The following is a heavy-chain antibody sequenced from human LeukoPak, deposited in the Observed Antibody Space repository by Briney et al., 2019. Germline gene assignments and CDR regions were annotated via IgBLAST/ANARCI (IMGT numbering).Heavy chain of an antibody. J-gene: IGHJ4*02. Sequence: GGSLRLSCATSGFTFSKYAVSWVRQAPGKGLEWVSSISGSGGTTYYADSVKGRFTISRDNSKNTLYLQMNSLRAEDTSVYYCAKDPYRATSGLVDYWGQGTLVTVSS. V-gene: IGHV3-23*01. CDR1: GFTFSKYA. D-gene: IGHD5-12*01. CDR3: AKDPYRATSGLVDY. CDR2: ISGSGGTT.